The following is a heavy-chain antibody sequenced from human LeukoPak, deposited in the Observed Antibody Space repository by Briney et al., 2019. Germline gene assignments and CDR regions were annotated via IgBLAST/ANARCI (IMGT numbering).Heavy chain of an antibody. J-gene: IGHJ4*02. Sequence: PGGSLRLSCAASKFTFSDYYMSWIRQAPGKGLEWVSYISSRGSTINYADSVKGRFTISRDNAKNSLYLQMNNLRAEDTALYYCATHLYGELRRGFDYWGQGTLVTVSS. CDR3: ATHLYGELRRGFDY. CDR2: ISSRGSTI. V-gene: IGHV3-11*01. CDR1: KFTFSDYY. D-gene: IGHD1-26*01.